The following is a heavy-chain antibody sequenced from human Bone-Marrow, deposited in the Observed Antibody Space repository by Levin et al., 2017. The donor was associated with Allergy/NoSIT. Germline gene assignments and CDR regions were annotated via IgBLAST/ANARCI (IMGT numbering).Heavy chain of an antibody. V-gene: IGHV4-39*07. CDR1: GDSISSGYYY. CDR2: VFQSGST. J-gene: IGHJ4*02. Sequence: MPSETLSLTCTVSGDSISSGYYYWDWIRQSPGKGLEWIGNVFQSGSTSYNPSLQSRVTISVDTSENQFSLKLTSVTAADTAFYYCARSLAVAGNRFDFWGQGILVTVSS. CDR3: ARSLAVAGNRFDF. D-gene: IGHD6-19*01.